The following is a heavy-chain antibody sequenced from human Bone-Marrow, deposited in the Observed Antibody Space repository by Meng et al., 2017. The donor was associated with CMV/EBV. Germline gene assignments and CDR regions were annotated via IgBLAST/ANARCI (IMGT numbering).Heavy chain of an antibody. Sequence: SETLSLTCAVYGGSFSGYYWSWIRQPPGKGLEWIGEINHSGSTNYNPSLKSRVTISVDTSKNQFSLKLSSVTAADTAVYYCARGGGGGYHYDYWGRGNLVNVSS. CDR3: ARGGGGGYHYDY. V-gene: IGHV4-34*01. D-gene: IGHD3-16*02. J-gene: IGHJ4*01. CDR2: INHSGST. CDR1: GGSFSGYY.